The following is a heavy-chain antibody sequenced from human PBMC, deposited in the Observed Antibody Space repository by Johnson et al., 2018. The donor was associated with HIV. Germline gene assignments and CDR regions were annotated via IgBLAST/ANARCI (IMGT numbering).Heavy chain of an antibody. D-gene: IGHD3-3*01. V-gene: IGHV3-48*01. CDR2: SSSSSRHI. J-gene: IGHJ3*02. CDR1: GFTFSSYD. Sequence: VQLVESGGGLVQPGGSLRLSCAASGFTFSSYDMHWVRQAPGRGLEWVSYSSSSSRHIYYADSGTGRFPISRDNAKNSVYLQMNSLRAEDTSVYYCARGNYDFWSGYYRVTNAFDIWGQGTMVTVSS. CDR3: ARGNYDFWSGYYRVTNAFDI.